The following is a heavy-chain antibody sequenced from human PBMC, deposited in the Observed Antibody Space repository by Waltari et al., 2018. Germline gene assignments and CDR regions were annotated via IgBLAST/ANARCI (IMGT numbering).Heavy chain of an antibody. D-gene: IGHD6-13*01. CDR2: IKSKTDGGTT. J-gene: IGHJ4*02. CDR3: TTARIAAAGTIDY. Sequence: EVQLVESGGGLVKPGGSLRLSCAASGFTFSNAWMSWARQAPGKGLEWVGRIKSKTDGGTTDYAAPVKGRFTISRDDSKNTLYLQMNSLKTEDTAVYYCTTARIAAAGTIDYWGQGTLVTVSS. CDR1: GFTFSNAW. V-gene: IGHV3-15*01.